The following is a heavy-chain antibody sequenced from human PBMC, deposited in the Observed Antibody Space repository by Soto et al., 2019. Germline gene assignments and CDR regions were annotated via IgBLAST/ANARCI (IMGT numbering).Heavy chain of an antibody. CDR2: ISSSSSYI. D-gene: IGHD6-13*01. J-gene: IGHJ4*02. V-gene: IGHV3-21*01. Sequence: EVQLVESGGGLVKPGGSLRLSCAASGFTFSSYSMNWVRQAPGKGLEWVSSISSSSSYIYYADSVNGRFTISRDNAKNSLYLQMNSLRAEDTAVYYCASSPASIAAAGMAIDWGQGTLVTVSS. CDR1: GFTFSSYS. CDR3: ASSPASIAAAGMAID.